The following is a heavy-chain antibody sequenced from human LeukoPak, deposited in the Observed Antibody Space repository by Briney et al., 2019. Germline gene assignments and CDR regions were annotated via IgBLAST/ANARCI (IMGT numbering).Heavy chain of an antibody. V-gene: IGHV3-23*01. Sequence: PGGSLRLSCTASGFTFSSYDMSWVRQAPGKGLEWVSAISGSGGSTYYADSVKGRFTISRDNSKNTLYLQMNSLRAEDTAVYYCAKDSRYDTMIVVVISFDYWGQGTLVTVSS. J-gene: IGHJ4*02. CDR2: ISGSGGST. CDR1: GFTFSSYD. D-gene: IGHD3-22*01. CDR3: AKDSRYDTMIVVVISFDY.